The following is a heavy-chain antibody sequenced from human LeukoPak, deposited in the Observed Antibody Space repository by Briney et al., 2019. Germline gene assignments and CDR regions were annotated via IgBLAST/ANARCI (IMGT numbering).Heavy chain of an antibody. CDR2: IYYSGST. D-gene: IGHD2-2*01. CDR1: GGSVSSGTYY. V-gene: IGHV4-31*03. Sequence: PSETLSLTCTVSGGSVSSGTYYWSWIRQPPGKGLEWIGYIYYSGSTYYNPSLKSRVTISVDTSKNQFSLKLSSVTAADTAVYYCAREGCSSTSCYPVAFDIWGQGTMVTVSS. J-gene: IGHJ3*02. CDR3: AREGCSSTSCYPVAFDI.